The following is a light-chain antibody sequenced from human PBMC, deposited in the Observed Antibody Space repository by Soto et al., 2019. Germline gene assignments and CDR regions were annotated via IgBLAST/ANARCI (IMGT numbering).Light chain of an antibody. CDR2: DTF. Sequence: EIGLTQSPATLSLSPGDRATLSCRASQSVSRYLAWYPQKPGQAPRLLIHDTFTRATGVPDTFSGSGSGTEFTLTITSLEPEDSAMYYGQQRFSWPPTFGGGTHVEIK. CDR1: QSVSRY. V-gene: IGKV3-11*01. J-gene: IGKJ4*01. CDR3: QQRFSWPPT.